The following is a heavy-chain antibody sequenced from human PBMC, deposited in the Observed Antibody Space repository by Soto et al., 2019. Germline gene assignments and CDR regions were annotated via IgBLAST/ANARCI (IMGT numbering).Heavy chain of an antibody. CDR2: IMNSGAGT. Sequence: EVQLLESGGGLVQPGGSLRLSCAASGFPFSTYAMSWVRQAPGKGLEWVSTIMNSGAGTYYPDSMTGRFTISRDNSKNTVYLQMNSLRAEDTAVYYCAKDLDATVFNFASWGQGTLVTVSS. CDR3: AKDLDATVFNFAS. J-gene: IGHJ4*02. CDR1: GFPFSTYA. V-gene: IGHV3-23*01. D-gene: IGHD2-2*01.